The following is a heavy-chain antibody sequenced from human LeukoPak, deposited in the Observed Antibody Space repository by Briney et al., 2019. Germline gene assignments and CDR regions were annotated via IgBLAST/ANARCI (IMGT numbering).Heavy chain of an antibody. J-gene: IGHJ6*02. V-gene: IGHV3-21*01. CDR1: GFTFSSYS. D-gene: IGHD2-15*01. CDR2: ISSSSSYI. CDR3: ARDQICKTGYCFYGMDV. Sequence: GGSLRLSCAASGFTFSSYSMNWVRQAPGKGLEWGSSISSSSSYIYYADSVKGRFTISRDNAKNSLYLQMNSLRAEDTAVYYCARDQICKTGYCFYGMDVWGQGTTVTVSS.